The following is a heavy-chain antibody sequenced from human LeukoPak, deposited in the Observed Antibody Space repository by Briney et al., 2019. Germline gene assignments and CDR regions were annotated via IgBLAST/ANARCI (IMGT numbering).Heavy chain of an antibody. V-gene: IGHV3-66*01. CDR2: IYSGGST. Sequence: PGGSLRLSCAVSGFTVSSNYMSWVRQAPGKGLEWVSVIYSGGSTYYADSVKGRFTISRDNSKNTLYLQMNSLRAEDTAVYYCARDIEGYFDYWGQGTLVTVSS. CDR1: GFTVSSNY. J-gene: IGHJ4*02. D-gene: IGHD3-16*02. CDR3: ARDIEGYFDY.